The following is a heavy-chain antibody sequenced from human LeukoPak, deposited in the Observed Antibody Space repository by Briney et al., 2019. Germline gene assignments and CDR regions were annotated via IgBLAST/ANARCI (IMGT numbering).Heavy chain of an antibody. V-gene: IGHV3-7*01. Sequence: GVSLRLSCAASGFTFSDYWMSWVRQAPGKGLEWVANIKQDGSEKYYVDSVKGRFTISRDNAKKSLYLQMNSLRAADTAVYYCSREWGRGVSYNYYYYYMDVWGTGTTVTVSS. D-gene: IGHD1-26*01. CDR3: SREWGRGVSYNYYYYYMDV. CDR2: IKQDGSEK. CDR1: GFTFSDYW. J-gene: IGHJ6*03.